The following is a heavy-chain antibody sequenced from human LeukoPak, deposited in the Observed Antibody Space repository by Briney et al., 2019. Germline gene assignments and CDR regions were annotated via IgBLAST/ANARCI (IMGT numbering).Heavy chain of an antibody. J-gene: IGHJ6*02. CDR3: ARDLRDYYYYGMDV. CDR1: GFTFSSYS. V-gene: IGHV3-21*01. Sequence: TGGSLRLSCAASGFTFSSYSMNWVRQAPGKGLEWVSSISSSSSYIYYADSVKGRFTISRDNAKNSLCLQMNSLRAEDTAVYYCARDLRDYYYYGMDVWGQGTTVTVSS. CDR2: ISSSSSYI.